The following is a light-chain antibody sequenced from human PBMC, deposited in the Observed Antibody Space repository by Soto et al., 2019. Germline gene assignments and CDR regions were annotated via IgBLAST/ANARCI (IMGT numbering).Light chain of an antibody. CDR2: GAS. V-gene: IGKV3-15*01. CDR3: QQYNNWPPWT. Sequence: EIVLTQAPGTLSLSPGERATLSCRASQSFRSSYLAWYQQKPGQAPRLLIYGASTRATGLPARFIGSGSGTEFTLTISSLQSEDLAVYYCQQYNNWPPWTFGQGTKVDIK. CDR1: QSFRSSY. J-gene: IGKJ1*01.